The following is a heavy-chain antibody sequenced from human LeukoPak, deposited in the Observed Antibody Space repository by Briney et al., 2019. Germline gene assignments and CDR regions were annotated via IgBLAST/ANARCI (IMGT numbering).Heavy chain of an antibody. CDR2: IYYSGST. CDR3: ARDGKISPYSGMDV. D-gene: IGHD1-26*01. Sequence: SETLSLTCTVSGGSVSYYYWSWIRHPPGKGPEWIGYIYYSGSTDYNPSLKSRVTISIDTSNNQFSLELTSVTAADTAVYYCARDGKISPYSGMDVWGQGITVTVSS. CDR1: GGSVSYYY. V-gene: IGHV4-59*02. J-gene: IGHJ6*02.